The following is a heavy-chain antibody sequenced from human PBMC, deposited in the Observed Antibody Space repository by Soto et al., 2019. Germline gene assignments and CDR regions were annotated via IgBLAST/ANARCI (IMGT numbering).Heavy chain of an antibody. CDR2: VIPIFGTA. D-gene: IGHD6-13*01. Sequence: GASVKISCKTSGATFNRHSITWVRQAPAQGLEWMGAVIPIFGTANYAQKFQGRVKMTADISTSTAYMKLRSLRSDDTAVYYCARIIAVASIPTFDPWGQGTLVTVSS. V-gene: IGHV1-69*06. J-gene: IGHJ5*02. CDR1: GATFNRHS. CDR3: ARIIAVASIPTFDP.